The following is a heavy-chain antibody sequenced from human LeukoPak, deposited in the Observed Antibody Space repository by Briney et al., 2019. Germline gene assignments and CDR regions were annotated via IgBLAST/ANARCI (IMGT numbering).Heavy chain of an antibody. Sequence: SEALSLTCTVSGGSISSGTHYYNWIRQHPGKGLEWIGYIYYTGITSYNPSLKSRVTMSVDTSMNQVSLKVTSLTAADTAVYYCAASSGVTLGRFWGQGALVTVSS. V-gene: IGHV4-31*03. D-gene: IGHD3-16*01. CDR1: GGSISSGTHY. J-gene: IGHJ4*02. CDR3: AASSGVTLGRF. CDR2: IYYTGIT.